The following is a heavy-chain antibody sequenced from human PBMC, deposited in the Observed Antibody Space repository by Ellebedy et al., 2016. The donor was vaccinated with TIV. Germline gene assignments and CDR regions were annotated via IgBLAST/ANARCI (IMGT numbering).Heavy chain of an antibody. CDR2: LNVASTDT. Sequence: AASVKVSCKASGYTFSSYGITWVRQAPGQGLEWMGWLNVASTDTNYAQRFRDRVTMTRDTSISTAYMDLSRLTSDDMAVYYCARSVMKVVTAAPLGYWGQGTLVTVSS. V-gene: IGHV1-2*02. CDR1: GYTFSSYG. J-gene: IGHJ4*02. D-gene: IGHD3-22*01. CDR3: ARSVMKVVTAAPLGY.